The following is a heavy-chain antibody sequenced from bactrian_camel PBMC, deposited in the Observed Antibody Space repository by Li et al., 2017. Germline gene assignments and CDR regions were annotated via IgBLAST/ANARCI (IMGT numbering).Heavy chain of an antibody. V-gene: IGHV3S1*01. J-gene: IGHJ4*01. D-gene: IGHD3*01. CDR2: RYPGGGST. Sequence: HVQLVESGGGSVQAGGSLRLSCAASTGTFRSACMGWIRQVSGKEREGVAVRYPGGGSTFYRELLKGRFTISRDNAKDTLYLQMNSLKIEDTAVYYCALGSSRQATMTARGKGTQVTVS. CDR1: TGTFRSAC.